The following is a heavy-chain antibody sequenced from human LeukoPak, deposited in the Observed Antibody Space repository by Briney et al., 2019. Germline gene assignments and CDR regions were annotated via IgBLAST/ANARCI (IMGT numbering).Heavy chain of an antibody. D-gene: IGHD2-15*01. Sequence: GGSLRLSCAASGFTFSTYTMNWVHQPPGKGLEWVSNIGTSSSTIYYADSVKGRFTISRDNAKNSLYLQMNSLRVEDRAVYYCAKDDAGLPDYWGQGTLVTVSS. CDR2: IGTSSSTI. CDR1: GFTFSTYT. V-gene: IGHV3-48*01. J-gene: IGHJ4*02. CDR3: AKDDAGLPDY.